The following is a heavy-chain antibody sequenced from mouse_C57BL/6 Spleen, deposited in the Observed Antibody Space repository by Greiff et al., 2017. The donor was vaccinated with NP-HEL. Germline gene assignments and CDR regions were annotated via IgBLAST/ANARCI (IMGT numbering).Heavy chain of an antibody. CDR2: ISTGSVST. V-gene: IGHV1-55*01. CDR1: GYTFTSYW. Sequence: VQLQQPGAELVKPGASVKMSCKASGYTFTSYWITWVKQRPGQGLEWTGDISTGSVSTNYNEKFKSKATLTVDTSSITAYMQLSSLTSEDSAVYYCAKSERYWYFDVWGTGTTVTVSS. J-gene: IGHJ1*03. CDR3: AKSERYWYFDV.